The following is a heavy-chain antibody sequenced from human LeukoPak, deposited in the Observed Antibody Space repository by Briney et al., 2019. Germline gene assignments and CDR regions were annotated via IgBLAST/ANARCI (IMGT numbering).Heavy chain of an antibody. CDR3: AKGRDSSGYYYEGFDY. D-gene: IGHD3-22*01. Sequence: GGSLRLSCAASVFTFSSYARSGVRQAPGKGLEWVSAISGSGGSTYYVGSVKGRFTISSDNSKNTLYLQMNSLRAEDTAVYYCAKGRDSSGYYYEGFDYWGQGTLVTVSS. V-gene: IGHV3-23*01. CDR1: VFTFSSYA. CDR2: ISGSGGST. J-gene: IGHJ4*02.